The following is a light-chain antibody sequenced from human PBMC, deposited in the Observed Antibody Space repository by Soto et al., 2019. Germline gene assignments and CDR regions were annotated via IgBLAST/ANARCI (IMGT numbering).Light chain of an antibody. CDR2: VTS. J-gene: IGKJ5*01. V-gene: IGKV3-20*01. Sequence: EIVLTQSPGTLSLSPGERATLSCRASQSVSSGYLAWYQQKPGQAPRLLIYVTSRRATGIPDRFSGSGSGTDFTLTITRLEPEDFAVYYCQQYGSSPPITFGQGTRLEIK. CDR3: QQYGSSPPIT. CDR1: QSVSSGY.